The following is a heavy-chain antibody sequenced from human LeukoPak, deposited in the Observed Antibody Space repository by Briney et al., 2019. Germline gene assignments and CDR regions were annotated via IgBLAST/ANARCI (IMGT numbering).Heavy chain of an antibody. CDR2: IYYSGST. CDR3: ARQGYCSGGSCYSYFDY. J-gene: IGHJ4*02. Sequence: SETLSLTCTVSGGAISSSSYYWGWIRRPPGKGLEWIGSIYYSGSTYYNPSLKSRVTISVDTSKNQFSLKLSSVTAADTAVYYCARQGYCSGGSCYSYFDYWGQGTLVTVSS. D-gene: IGHD2-15*01. V-gene: IGHV4-39*01. CDR1: GGAISSSSYY.